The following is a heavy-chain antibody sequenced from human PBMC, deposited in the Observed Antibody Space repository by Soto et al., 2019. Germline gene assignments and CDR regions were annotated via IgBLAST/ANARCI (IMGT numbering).Heavy chain of an antibody. D-gene: IGHD6-6*01. CDR3: ARLKYSSSSYYYGMDV. CDR1: GYSFTSYW. CDR2: IYPGDSDT. V-gene: IGHV5-51*01. J-gene: IGHJ6*02. Sequence: PGESLKISCKGSGYSFTSYWIGWGRQMPGKGLEWMGIIYPGDSDTRYSPSFQGQVTISADKSISTAYLQWSSLKASDTAMYYCARLKYSSSSYYYGMDVWGQGTTVTVSS.